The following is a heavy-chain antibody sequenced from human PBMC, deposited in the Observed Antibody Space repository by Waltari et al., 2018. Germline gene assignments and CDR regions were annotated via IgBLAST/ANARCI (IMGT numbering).Heavy chain of an antibody. V-gene: IGHV4-39*07. J-gene: IGHJ4*02. CDR1: GASISLRSSY. CDR3: ATINPTVTLDY. Sequence: QLQLQESGPGLVKPSAPLSLTCTVSGASISLRSSYWGWLRPPPGKGLEWLGSIYYSGSTYNNPSLKSRVTISVDTSKNQFSLKLSSVTAADTAVYYCATINPTVTLDYWGQGTLVTVSS. D-gene: IGHD4-17*01. CDR2: IYYSGST.